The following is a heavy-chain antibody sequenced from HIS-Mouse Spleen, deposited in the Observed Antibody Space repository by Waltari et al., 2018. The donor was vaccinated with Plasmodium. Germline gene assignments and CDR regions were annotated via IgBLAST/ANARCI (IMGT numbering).Heavy chain of an antibody. J-gene: IGHJ3*02. CDR3: ARAPIRDAFDI. V-gene: IGHV4-34*01. CDR2: INHSGST. Sequence: QVQLQPCGAGLLKPSETLSLTCAVYGGSLCVYYWSWIRQPPGKGLEWIGEINHSGSTNYNPSLKSRVTISVDTSKNQFSLKLSSVTAADTAVYYCARAPIRDAFDIWGQGTMVTVSS. D-gene: IGHD3-9*01. CDR1: GGSLCVYY.